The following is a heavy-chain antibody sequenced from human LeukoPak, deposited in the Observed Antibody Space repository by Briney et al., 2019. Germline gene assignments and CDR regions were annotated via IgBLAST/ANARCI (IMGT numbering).Heavy chain of an antibody. D-gene: IGHD4-17*01. CDR2: ISAYNGNT. V-gene: IGHV1-18*01. CDR3: ARDRGTVTTRRPLDP. Sequence: ASVKVSCKASGYTFTSYGISWVRQAPGQGLEWMGWISAYNGNTNYAQKLQGRVTMTTDTSTSTAYMELRSLRSDDTAVYYCARDRGTVTTRRPLDPWGQGTLVTVSS. J-gene: IGHJ5*02. CDR1: GYTFTSYG.